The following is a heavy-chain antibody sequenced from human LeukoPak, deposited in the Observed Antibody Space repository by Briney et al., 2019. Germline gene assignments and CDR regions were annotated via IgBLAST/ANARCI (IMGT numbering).Heavy chain of an antibody. CDR2: ISYDGNTK. J-gene: IGHJ4*02. Sequence: GGSLRLSCAASGLTFSSYIMHWVRQAPGKGLEWVAVISYDGNTKYYADSVKGRFTVSRDNAKNCLYLQMSSLRAEDTAVYYCARALAVAGDFDYWGQGTLVSVSS. CDR3: ARALAVAGDFDY. CDR1: GLTFSSYI. V-gene: IGHV3-30*04. D-gene: IGHD6-19*01.